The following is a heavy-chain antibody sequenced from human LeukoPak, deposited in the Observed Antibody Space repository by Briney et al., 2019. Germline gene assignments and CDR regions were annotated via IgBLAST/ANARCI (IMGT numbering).Heavy chain of an antibody. CDR1: GYSFTNYW. CDR3: ARPVGGSGMDV. J-gene: IGHJ6*02. CDR2: INPDDSEI. D-gene: IGHD1-26*01. Sequence: HGESLKISCKGSGYSFTNYWIGWVRQTPGKGLEWMGIINPDDSEIKYSPSLQGQVTISADKSISTAYLQWSSLKASDTAMYYCARPVGGSGMDVWGQGTTVTVSS. V-gene: IGHV5-51*01.